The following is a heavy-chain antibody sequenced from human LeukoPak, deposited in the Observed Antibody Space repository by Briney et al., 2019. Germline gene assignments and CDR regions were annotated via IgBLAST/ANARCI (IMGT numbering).Heavy chain of an antibody. Sequence: SVKVSCKASGGTFSSYAISWVRQAPGQGLEWMGRIIPIFGTANYAQKFQGRVTITTDESTSTAYMELSTLRSDDTAVYYCARERPPGDSSNWFLEGYFDIWGQGTLVTVSP. D-gene: IGHD6-13*01. CDR1: GGTFSSYA. V-gene: IGHV1-69*05. CDR3: ARERPPGDSSNWFLEGYFDI. CDR2: IIPIFGTA. J-gene: IGHJ4*02.